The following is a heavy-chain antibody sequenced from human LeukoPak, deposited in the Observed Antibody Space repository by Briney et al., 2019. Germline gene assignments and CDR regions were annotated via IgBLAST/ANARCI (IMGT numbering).Heavy chain of an antibody. D-gene: IGHD5-18*01. CDR1: GGSISSYY. CDR2: IYYSGST. CDR3: ARGQYSYGYSSDYYYYYMDV. J-gene: IGHJ6*03. V-gene: IGHV4-59*01. Sequence: PSETLSLTCTVSGGSISSYYWSWIRQPPGKGLEWIGYIYYSGSTNYNPSLKSRVTISVDTSKNQFSLKLSSVTAADTDVYYCARGQYSYGYSSDYYYYYMDVWGKGTTVTISS.